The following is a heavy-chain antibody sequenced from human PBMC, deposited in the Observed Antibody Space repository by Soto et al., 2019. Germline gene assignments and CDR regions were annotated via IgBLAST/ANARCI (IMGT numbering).Heavy chain of an antibody. J-gene: IGHJ5*02. CDR3: ARSITTLGVVTISDDNWFEP. CDR2: IKPDGSEK. V-gene: IGHV3-7*03. CDR1: GLTFSSYW. Sequence: GGSLRLSCEASGLTFSSYWMTWVRQAPGKGLEWVADIKPDGSEKYYVDSVEGRFTISRDNAKNSIYLEMNSLRVEDTAVYYCARSITTLGVVTISDDNWFEPWGQGTPVTVSS. D-gene: IGHD3-3*01.